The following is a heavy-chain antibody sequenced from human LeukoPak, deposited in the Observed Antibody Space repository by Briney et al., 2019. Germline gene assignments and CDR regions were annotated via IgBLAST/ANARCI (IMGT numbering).Heavy chain of an antibody. CDR1: GYTLTELS. D-gene: IGHD3-10*01. Sequence: ASVKVSCKVSGYTLTELSMHWVRQAPGKGLEWMGGFDHEDGETIYAQKFQGRVTMTEDTSTDTAYMELSSLRSEDTAVYYCATEGPGDYYGSWFDPWGQGTLVTVSS. CDR3: ATEGPGDYYGSWFDP. CDR2: FDHEDGET. J-gene: IGHJ5*02. V-gene: IGHV1-24*01.